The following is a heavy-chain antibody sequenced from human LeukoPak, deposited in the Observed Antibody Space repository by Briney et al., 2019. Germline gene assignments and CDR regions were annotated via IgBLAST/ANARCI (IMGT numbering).Heavy chain of an antibody. Sequence: PGGSLRLSCAASGFTFSTYHMSWVRQAPGKGLEWVSSLSKSSTYVYYAASVKGRFTISRDNAKNSLFLEMNSLRAEDTAVYYCAREREASDDFNWFDPWGQGTLVTVSS. D-gene: IGHD3/OR15-3a*01. CDR1: GFTFSTYH. CDR2: LSKSSTYV. CDR3: AREREASDDFNWFDP. V-gene: IGHV3-21*01. J-gene: IGHJ5*02.